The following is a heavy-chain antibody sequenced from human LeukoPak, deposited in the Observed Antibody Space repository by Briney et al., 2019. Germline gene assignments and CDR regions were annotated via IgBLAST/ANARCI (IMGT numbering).Heavy chain of an antibody. CDR3: ARGRKVPTNQAKAMAVTLLGY. J-gene: IGHJ4*02. CDR1: GYTFTSYD. CDR2: MNPNSGNT. D-gene: IGHD5-18*01. V-gene: IGHV1-8*01. Sequence: GASVKVSCKASGYTFTSYDINWVRQATGQGLEWMGWMNPNSGNTGYAQKFQGRVTMTRNTSISTAYMELSSLRSEDTAVYYCARGRKVPTNQAKAMAVTLLGYWGQGTLVTVSS.